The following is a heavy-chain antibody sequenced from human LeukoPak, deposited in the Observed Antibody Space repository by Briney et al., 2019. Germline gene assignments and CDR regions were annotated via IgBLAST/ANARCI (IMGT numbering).Heavy chain of an antibody. Sequence: PSETLSLTCTVSGGSISSSSYYWGWIRQPPGKGLEWIGSIYYSGSTYYNPSLKSRVTISVDTSKNQFSLKLSSVTAADTAVYYCANTAAAGYFDYWGQGTLVTVSS. J-gene: IGHJ4*02. CDR2: IYYSGST. D-gene: IGHD6-13*01. V-gene: IGHV4-39*01. CDR3: ANTAAAGYFDY. CDR1: GGSISSSSYY.